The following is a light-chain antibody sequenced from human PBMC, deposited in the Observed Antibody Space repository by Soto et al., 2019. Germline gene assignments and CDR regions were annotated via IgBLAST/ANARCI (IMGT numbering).Light chain of an antibody. CDR1: SSDVGSYNY. J-gene: IGLJ1*01. CDR2: DVS. Sequence: QSALTQPPSVSGSPGQSVTISGTGTSSDVGSYNYVSWYQQHPGKAPKLMIYDVSTRPSGVSNRFSGSKSGNTASLTISGLQAEDEADYYCSSYTSSSTLDYVFGTGTKVTVL. V-gene: IGLV2-14*01. CDR3: SSYTSSSTLDYV.